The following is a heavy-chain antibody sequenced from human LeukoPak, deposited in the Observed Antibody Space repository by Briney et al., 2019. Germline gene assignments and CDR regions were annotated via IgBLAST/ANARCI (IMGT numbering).Heavy chain of an antibody. CDR1: GASISSYY. V-gene: IGHV4-59*01. D-gene: IGHD4-17*01. CDR3: ASSDYGDRYFDY. J-gene: IGHJ4*02. CDR2: IYYSGDT. Sequence: PSETLSLTCEVSGASISSYYWSWIRQPPGKGLEWIGYIYYSGDTKYNPALKSRVTISVDTSKNQFSLKLSSVTAADTAVYYCASSDYGDRYFDYWGQGTLVTVSS.